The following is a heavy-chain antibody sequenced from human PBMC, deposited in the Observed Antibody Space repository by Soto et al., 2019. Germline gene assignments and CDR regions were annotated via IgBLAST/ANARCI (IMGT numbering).Heavy chain of an antibody. V-gene: IGHV4-59*01. CDR1: CGSINSYF. CDR2: ILYSGST. J-gene: IGHJ4*02. CDR3: ATTPKNGVVSPAMFY. D-gene: IGHD2-2*01. Sequence: SETLSLTCAVSCGSINSYFWSWVRQPPGKGLEWIGYILYSGSTSYNPSLESRVTISHDTSQNHVFLNLRSVTAADTAVYYCATTPKNGVVSPAMFYWGRGTLVTVSS.